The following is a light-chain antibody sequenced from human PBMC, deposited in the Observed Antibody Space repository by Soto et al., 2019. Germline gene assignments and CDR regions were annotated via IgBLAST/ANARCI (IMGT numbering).Light chain of an antibody. V-gene: IGLV2-14*03. CDR2: DVA. J-gene: IGLJ1*01. CDR1: SSDVGGSNF. CDR3: VSYTSSNTYV. Sequence: QSALTQPASVSDSPGQSITISCTGTSSDVGGSNFVSWYQQHPGKPPKLIIYDVANRPSGVSNRFSGSKSGSTAALIISSRQTEDEADYYCVSYTSSNTYVFGTGTKLTVL.